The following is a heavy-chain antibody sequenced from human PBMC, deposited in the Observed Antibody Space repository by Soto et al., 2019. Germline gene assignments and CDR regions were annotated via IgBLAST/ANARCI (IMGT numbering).Heavy chain of an antibody. D-gene: IGHD2-15*01. V-gene: IGHV3-48*01. Sequence: EVQLVESGGGLVQPGGSLRLSCTASGFTFSSYGMNWVRQAPGKGLEWVSYISFSSTNIHQADSVRGRFTISRDNAKNSLYLQMNSLGADDTGVYYCAMVAACNAYYWGQGVVVTVSS. CDR1: GFTFSSYG. CDR2: ISFSSTNI. CDR3: AMVAACNAYY. J-gene: IGHJ4*02.